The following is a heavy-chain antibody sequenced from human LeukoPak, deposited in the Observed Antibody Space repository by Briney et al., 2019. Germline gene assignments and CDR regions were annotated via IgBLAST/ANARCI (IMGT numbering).Heavy chain of an antibody. Sequence: GGSLRLSCAASGFTFSSYEMNWVRQAPGKGLEWVSHISSSGSTIYYADSVKGRFTISRDNAKNSLYLQMNSLRAEDTAVYYCARSNYDYVWGTYYFDYWGQGTLVTVSS. V-gene: IGHV3-48*03. D-gene: IGHD3-16*01. CDR2: ISSSGSTI. CDR3: ARSNYDYVWGTYYFDY. CDR1: GFTFSSYE. J-gene: IGHJ4*02.